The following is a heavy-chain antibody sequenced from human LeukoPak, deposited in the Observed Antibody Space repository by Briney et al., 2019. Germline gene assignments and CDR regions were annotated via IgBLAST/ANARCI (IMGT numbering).Heavy chain of an antibody. D-gene: IGHD6-19*01. CDR3: AREDIAVAGIGAFDI. J-gene: IGHJ3*02. CDR2: IYHSGST. V-gene: IGHV4-38-2*02. Sequence: SETLSLTCTVSDYSISSGYYWGWIRQPPGKGLEWIGSIYHSGSTYYNPSLKCRVTISVDTSKNQFSLKLSSVTAADTAVYYCAREDIAVAGIGAFDIWGQGTMVTVSS. CDR1: DYSISSGYY.